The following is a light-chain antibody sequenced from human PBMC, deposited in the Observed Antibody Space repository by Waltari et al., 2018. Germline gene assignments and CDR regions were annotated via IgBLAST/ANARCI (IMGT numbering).Light chain of an antibody. CDR1: SPPIRSHT. J-gene: IGLJ3*02. Sequence: QSVLTQPPSASGTPGQRVTISRSGSSPPIRSHTLNWYQQLPGTAPKLLIYSNNQRPSGVPDRFSGSKSGTSASLAISGLQSEDEADYYCAAWDDSLNGRVFGGGTKLTVL. V-gene: IGLV1-44*01. CDR2: SNN. CDR3: AAWDDSLNGRV.